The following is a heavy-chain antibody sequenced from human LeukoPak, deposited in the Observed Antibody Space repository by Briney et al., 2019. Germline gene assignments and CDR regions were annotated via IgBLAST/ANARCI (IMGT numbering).Heavy chain of an antibody. J-gene: IGHJ5*01. CDR2: INHSGST. V-gene: IGHV4-34*01. Sequence: SETLSLTCAVYGGSFSGYFWSWIRQPPGKGLEWIGEINHSGSTNYNPSLKSRVTISLDTSKNQFSLRLSSVTAADTAVYYCATLRYSSSWFDYWGQGTLVTVSS. D-gene: IGHD6-19*01. CDR3: ATLRYSSSWFDY. CDR1: GGSFSGYF.